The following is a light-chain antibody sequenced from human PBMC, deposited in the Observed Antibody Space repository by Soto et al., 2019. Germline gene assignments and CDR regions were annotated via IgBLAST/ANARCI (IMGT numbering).Light chain of an antibody. V-gene: IGKV1-9*01. J-gene: IGKJ4*01. CDR1: QALSNY. CDR2: SAS. Sequence: DIQLTQSPSFLSASVGDTVTITCLASQALSNYLAWYQQRPGKPPDLLIYSASTLQSGVPSRFGGSGSETEFSLTIRALQPEDFATYYCQQLSRYPLTVGGGTKV. CDR3: QQLSRYPLT.